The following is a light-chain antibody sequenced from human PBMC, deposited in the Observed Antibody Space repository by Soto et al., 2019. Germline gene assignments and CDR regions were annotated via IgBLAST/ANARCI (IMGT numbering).Light chain of an antibody. V-gene: IGKV1-5*03. J-gene: IGKJ2*01. CDR3: QQFNGHST. Sequence: DIQMTQSPSTLSAAVGDRVTITCRASQSVNRWLAWYQQKPGKAPKLLIYKASSLPSGVPSRFTGSGSGTEFTLTINNVQPDDFATYYCQQFNGHSTLGQGTRLEIK. CDR2: KAS. CDR1: QSVNRW.